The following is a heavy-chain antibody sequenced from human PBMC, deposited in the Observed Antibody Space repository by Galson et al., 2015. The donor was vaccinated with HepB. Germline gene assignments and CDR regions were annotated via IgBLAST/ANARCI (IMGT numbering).Heavy chain of an antibody. CDR3: AKVYPNGNYMDV. CDR1: GFTFSRYA. CDR2: ISSSGGST. D-gene: IGHD2-2*02. V-gene: IGHV3-23*01. Sequence: SLRLSCAASGFTFSRYAMSWVRQAPGKGLEWVSAISSSGGSTYYADSVKGRFTISRDNSKNTLYLQMNSLRAEDTAVYYCAKVYPNGNYMDVWGKGTTVTVSS. J-gene: IGHJ6*03.